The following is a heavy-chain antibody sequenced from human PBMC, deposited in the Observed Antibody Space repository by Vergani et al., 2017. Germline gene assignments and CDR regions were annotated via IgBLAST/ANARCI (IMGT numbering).Heavy chain of an antibody. D-gene: IGHD2-2*01. CDR2: TRNKANSYTT. CDR1: GFTFDTYT. J-gene: IGHJ3*02. Sequence: EVQLLESGGGLVQPGGSRRLSCAGAGFTFDTYTMAYVRQAPGKGLEWVGRTRNKANSYTTEYAASVKGRFTISRDDSKNSLYLQMNSLKIEDTAVYYCARLGYCSSTTCRQAFDIWGQGTMVTVS. CDR3: ARLGYCSSTTCRQAFDI. V-gene: IGHV3-72*01.